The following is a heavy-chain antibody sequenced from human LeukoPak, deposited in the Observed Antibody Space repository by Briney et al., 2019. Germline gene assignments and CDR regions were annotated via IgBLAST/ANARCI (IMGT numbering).Heavy chain of an antibody. D-gene: IGHD3-16*01. J-gene: IGHJ6*03. Sequence: GRSLRLSCAASGFTFDEYAMHWVRQAPGKGLEWVSGISYSSGSIGYVDSVRGRFTISRDNAKNSLYLQMNSLRAEDMALYYCAKGGGGRLIYYYYMDVWGKGTTVTVSS. CDR2: ISYSSGSI. CDR3: AKGGGGRLIYYYYMDV. V-gene: IGHV3-9*03. CDR1: GFTFDEYA.